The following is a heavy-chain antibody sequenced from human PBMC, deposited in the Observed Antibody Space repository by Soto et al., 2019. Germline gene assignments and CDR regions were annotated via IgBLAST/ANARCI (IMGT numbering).Heavy chain of an antibody. CDR1: GFTFSSYG. J-gene: IGHJ4*02. D-gene: IGHD5-18*01. V-gene: IGHV3-30*18. Sequence: QVQLVESGGGVVQPGRSLSLSCAASGFTFSSYGMHWVRQAPGKGLEWVAVISYDGSNKYYADSVKGRFTISRDNSKNTLYLQMNSLRAEDTAVYYCAKGSTAMTYFDYWGQGTLVTVSS. CDR2: ISYDGSNK. CDR3: AKGSTAMTYFDY.